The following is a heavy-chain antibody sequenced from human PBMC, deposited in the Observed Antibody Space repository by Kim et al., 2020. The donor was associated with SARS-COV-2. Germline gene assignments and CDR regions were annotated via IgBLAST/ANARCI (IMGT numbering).Heavy chain of an antibody. J-gene: IGHJ6*02. CDR3: ETGVDYDITSDVYGMDV. CDR1: GFTFSSYS. Sequence: GGSLRLSCAASGFTFSSYSMNWVRQAPGKGLEWVSSISSSSSYIYYADSVKGRFTISRDNAKNSLYLQMNSLRAEDTAVYYCETGVDYDITSDVYGMDVWGQGTTVTVSS. D-gene: IGHD3-9*01. V-gene: IGHV3-21*01. CDR2: ISSSSSYI.